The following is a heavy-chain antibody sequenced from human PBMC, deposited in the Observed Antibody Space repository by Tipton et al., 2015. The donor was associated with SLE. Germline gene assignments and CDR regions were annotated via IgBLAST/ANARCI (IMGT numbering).Heavy chain of an antibody. CDR3: AKDSSRGYDYYYYYGMDV. CDR1: GFTFDDYT. V-gene: IGHV3-43*01. Sequence: SLRLSCAASGFTFDDYTMHWVRQAPGKGLEWVSLISWDGGSTYYADSVKGRFTTSRDNSKNSLYLQMNSLRTEDTALYYCAKDSSRGYDYYYYYGMDVWGQGTTVTVSS. J-gene: IGHJ6*02. D-gene: IGHD5-12*01. CDR2: ISWDGGST.